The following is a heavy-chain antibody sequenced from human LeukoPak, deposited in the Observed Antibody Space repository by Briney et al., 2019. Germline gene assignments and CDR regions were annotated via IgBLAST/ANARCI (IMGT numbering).Heavy chain of an antibody. J-gene: IGHJ5*02. CDR3: ARDDFGSNHGGNWFAP. Sequence: TLSLTPTVSGGSTSSGSNCCSSTRQHPRDCLGWMGSIYYSASTYYDPSLKSRVTISVDTYKNPFSLKLSSVTAAGPAVSYCARDDFGSNHGGNWFAPWGQGTLVTVSS. D-gene: IGHD5-24*01. CDR2: IYYSAST. CDR1: GGSTSSGSNC. V-gene: IGHV4-31*03.